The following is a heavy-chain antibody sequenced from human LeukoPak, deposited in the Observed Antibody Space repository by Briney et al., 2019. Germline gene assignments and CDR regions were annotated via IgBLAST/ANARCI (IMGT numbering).Heavy chain of an antibody. CDR2: TYYRTTWYN. Sequence: SQALSLTCAISGDTVSSNSVTWNWIRQSPSRGLEWLGRTYYRTTWYNDYAVSVRGRITVNPDTSKNQFSLHLNSVTPEDTAVYYCARRLTQYDCFDPWGQGILVTVSS. CDR3: ARRLTQYDCFDP. CDR1: GDTVSSNSVT. D-gene: IGHD2-2*01. V-gene: IGHV6-1*01. J-gene: IGHJ5*02.